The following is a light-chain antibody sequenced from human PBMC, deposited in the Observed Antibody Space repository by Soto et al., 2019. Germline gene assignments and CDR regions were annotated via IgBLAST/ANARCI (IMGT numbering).Light chain of an antibody. CDR1: SSDVGGYDF. CDR2: DVT. CDR3: SSYSSSITPFV. V-gene: IGLV2-14*03. J-gene: IGLJ1*01. Sequence: QSVLTQPASVSGSLGQSITISCTGTSSDVGGYDFVSWYQHHPGKAPKLVICDVTDRPSGVSNRFSGSKSANTASLTISGLRAEDEADYYCSSYSSSITPFVLGTGTKLTVL.